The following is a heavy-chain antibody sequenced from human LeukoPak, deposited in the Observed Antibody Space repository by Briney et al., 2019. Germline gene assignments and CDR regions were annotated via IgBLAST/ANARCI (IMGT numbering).Heavy chain of an antibody. CDR2: VFDSGST. D-gene: IGHD3-3*01. Sequence: SETLSLTCSVSGASFSTNYWSWIRQPPGRGLEWIGYVFDSGSTNYNPSLKSRVTISVDTSKNQFSLELSSVTAADTAVYYCAKAEGYDFWSGYLFDYWGQGTLVTVSS. CDR3: AKAEGYDFWSGYLFDY. J-gene: IGHJ4*02. CDR1: GASFSTNY. V-gene: IGHV4-59*08.